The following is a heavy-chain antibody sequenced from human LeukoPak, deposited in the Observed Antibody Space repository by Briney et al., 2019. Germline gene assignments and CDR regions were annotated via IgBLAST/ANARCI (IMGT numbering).Heavy chain of an antibody. CDR2: IHNDGNT. CDR1: GFDVIINY. D-gene: IGHD6-19*01. CDR3: AKDLFALPEALVDVAVAGRYGY. V-gene: IGHV3-66*01. J-gene: IGHJ4*02. Sequence: PGGCLRLSCAASGFDVIINYMNWIRQSPEKGLEWVSIIHNDGNTYYAHSVKGRLTVSRDNSKNTLYLQMNSLRAEDTAVYYCAKDLFALPEALVDVAVAGRYGYWGQGTLVTVSS.